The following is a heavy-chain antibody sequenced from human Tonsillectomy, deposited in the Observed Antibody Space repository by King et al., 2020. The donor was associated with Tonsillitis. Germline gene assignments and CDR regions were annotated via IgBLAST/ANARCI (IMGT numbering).Heavy chain of an antibody. CDR3: ARLTYYDSDDSYWGDY. CDR1: GVSISTYY. J-gene: IGHJ4*02. Sequence: QVQLQESGPGLVKPSETLSLTCTVSGVSISTYYWTWIRQPPGKGLEWIGFIYYSGSTKYNPSLNSRVTISIDTSKNQFSLKLISVTAADTAVYYCARLTYYDSDDSYWGDYWGQGTLVTVSS. D-gene: IGHD3-22*01. CDR2: IYYSGST. V-gene: IGHV4-59*08.